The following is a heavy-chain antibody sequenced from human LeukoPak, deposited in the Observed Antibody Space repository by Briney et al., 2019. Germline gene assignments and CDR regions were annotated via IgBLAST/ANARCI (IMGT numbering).Heavy chain of an antibody. CDR2: INPSGGST. D-gene: IGHD5-18*01. J-gene: IGHJ4*02. V-gene: IGHV1-46*01. Sequence: ASVKVSCKASGYTFTSYYMHWVRQDPGQGLEWMGVINPSGGSTNYAQKFQGRVTMTRDTSTSTVYMELRSLRSEDTAVYSCARGVHNYGNFDFWGQGTLVTVSS. CDR3: ARGVHNYGNFDF. CDR1: GYTFTSYY.